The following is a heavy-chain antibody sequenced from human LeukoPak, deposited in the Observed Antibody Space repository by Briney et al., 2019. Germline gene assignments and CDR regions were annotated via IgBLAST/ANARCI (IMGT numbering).Heavy chain of an antibody. J-gene: IGHJ4*02. Sequence: GGSLRLSCAASGFTLSDYYMSWIRQAPGKGLEWVSYISGGGGTIYYADSVRGRFTVSRDNAKNSLYLQMNSLRAEDTAVYYCARDLRYSYGSDYWGQGTLVTVSS. CDR3: ARDLRYSYGSDY. CDR2: ISGGGGTI. D-gene: IGHD5-18*01. CDR1: GFTLSDYY. V-gene: IGHV3-11*01.